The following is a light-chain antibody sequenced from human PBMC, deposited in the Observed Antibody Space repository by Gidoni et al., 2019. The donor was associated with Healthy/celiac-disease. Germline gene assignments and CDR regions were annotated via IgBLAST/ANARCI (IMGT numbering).Light chain of an antibody. J-gene: IGKJ1*01. V-gene: IGKV1-5*03. CDR2: KAS. CDR1: QSISSW. CDR3: QQYNSYSVA. Sequence: DIQMTQSPSTLSASVGDRVTITCRASQSISSWLAWYQQKPGKAPKLLIYKASSLESGVPSRFSGSGSGTEFTLTLRSLQPDDFATYYCQQYNSYSVAFGQGTKVEIK.